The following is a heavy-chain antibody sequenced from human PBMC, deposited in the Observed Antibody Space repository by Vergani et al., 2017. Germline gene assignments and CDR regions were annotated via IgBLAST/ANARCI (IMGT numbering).Heavy chain of an antibody. CDR3: ARVSPLVDTAMVTENYFDY. V-gene: IGHV3-11*01. J-gene: IGHJ4*02. Sequence: QVQLVESGGGLVKPGGSLRLSCAASGFTFSDYYMSWIRQAPGKGLEWVSYISSSGSTIYYADSVKGRFTISRDNAKNQFSLKLSSVTAADTAVYYCARVSPLVDTAMVTENYFDYWGQGTLVTVSS. CDR2: ISSSGSTI. D-gene: IGHD5-18*01. CDR1: GFTFSDYY.